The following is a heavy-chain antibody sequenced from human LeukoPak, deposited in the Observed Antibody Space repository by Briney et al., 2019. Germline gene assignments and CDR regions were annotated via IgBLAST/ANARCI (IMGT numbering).Heavy chain of an antibody. CDR3: ASPFSTGDAFDI. D-gene: IGHD6-25*01. J-gene: IGHJ3*02. V-gene: IGHV4-30-4*08. Sequence: SETLSLTCTVSGGSISSGDYYWSWIRQPPGKGLEWIGYIYYSGSTYYNPSLKSRVTISVDTSKNQFSLKLSSVTAADTAVYYCASPFSTGDAFDIWGQGTMVTVSS. CDR1: GGSISSGDYY. CDR2: IYYSGST.